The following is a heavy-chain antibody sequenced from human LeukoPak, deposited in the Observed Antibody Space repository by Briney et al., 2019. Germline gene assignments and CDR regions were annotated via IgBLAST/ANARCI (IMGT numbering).Heavy chain of an antibody. CDR3: AKVGMAGRYPYFDY. J-gene: IGHJ4*02. V-gene: IGHV3-9*01. CDR1: GFRFDDYA. Sequence: GGSLRLSCVVSGFRFDDYAMHWVRQTPGKGLEWVSSISGNSARKDYVDSVKGRFTIFRDNAKNSLYLQMDSLRVEDTALYYCAKVGMAGRYPYFDYWGQGTLVTVSS. CDR2: ISGNSARK. D-gene: IGHD1-20*01.